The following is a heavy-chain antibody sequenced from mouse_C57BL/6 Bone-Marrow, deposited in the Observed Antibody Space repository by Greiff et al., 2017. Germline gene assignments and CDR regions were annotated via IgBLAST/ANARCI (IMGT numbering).Heavy chain of an antibody. CDR1: GYTFTSYW. Sequence: QVQLQQSGAELVRPGSSVKLSCKASGYTFTSYWMDWVKQRPGQGLEWIGNIYPSDSETHYNQKFKDKATLTVDKSSSTAYMQLSSPTSEDSAVYYCARRWLLPDYWGQGTTLTVSS. CDR3: ARRWLLPDY. CDR2: IYPSDSET. J-gene: IGHJ2*01. D-gene: IGHD2-3*01. V-gene: IGHV1-61*01.